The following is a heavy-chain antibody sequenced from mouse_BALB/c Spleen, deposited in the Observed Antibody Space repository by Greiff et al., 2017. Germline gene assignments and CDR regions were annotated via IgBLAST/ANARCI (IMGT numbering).Heavy chain of an antibody. CDR3: AREGLWATFAD. CDR2: IDPYNGGT. Sequence: EVLLQQSGPELGKPGASVKISCKASGYSFTGSNMYWVKQSPRKSLEWIGYIDPYNGGTSYNQKSKGKATLTVDKSSSTAYMHLNSLTSEDSAIYYCAREGLWATFADWGEGTLVTVSA. D-gene: IGHD1-1*02. J-gene: IGHJ3*01. CDR1: GYSFTGSN. V-gene: IGHV1S135*01.